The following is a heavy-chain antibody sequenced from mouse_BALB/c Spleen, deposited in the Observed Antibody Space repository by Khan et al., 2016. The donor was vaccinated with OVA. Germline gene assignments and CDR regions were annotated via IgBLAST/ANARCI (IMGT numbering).Heavy chain of an antibody. CDR2: INPGSGDT. J-gene: IGHJ3*01. CDR1: GYAFNNYM. Sequence: QVQLQQSGAELVRPGTSVKVSCKASGYAFNNYMIEWVKQRPGQGLEWIGVINPGSGDTKYNEKIKGKATLTADKSSNTAYLQLSILTSDDSAVYFCARGGYGSLAYWGQGTLVTVSA. CDR3: ARGGYGSLAY. V-gene: IGHV1-54*01. D-gene: IGHD1-1*02.